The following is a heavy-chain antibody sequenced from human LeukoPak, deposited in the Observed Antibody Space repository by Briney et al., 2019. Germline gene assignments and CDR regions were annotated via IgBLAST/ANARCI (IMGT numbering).Heavy chain of an antibody. CDR1: GYTFTSYG. V-gene: IGHV1-18*01. Sequence: ASVKVSCKASGYTFTSYGISWVRQAPGQGLEWMGWISAYNGNTNYAQNLQGRVTMTTDTSTSTAYVELRSLRCDDTAVYYCARVRGGISWYRGDYYYYMDVWGKGTTVTISS. CDR3: ARVRGGISWYRGDYYYYMDV. D-gene: IGHD1-26*01. J-gene: IGHJ6*03. CDR2: ISAYNGNT.